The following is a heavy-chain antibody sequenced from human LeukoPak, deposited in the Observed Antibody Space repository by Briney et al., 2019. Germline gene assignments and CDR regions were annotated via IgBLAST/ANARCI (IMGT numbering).Heavy chain of an antibody. V-gene: IGHV3-48*03. J-gene: IGHJ5*02. CDR2: ISCSGSNI. CDR3: GRDQRVWFDP. CDR1: GFTFSNYE. Sequence: PGGSLRLSCGVSGFTFSNYEVNWVRQAPGWGVGWVSYISCSGSNIYYADSLKRRFTISRDNAKNSLYLQMNSLRAEDTAVYYCGRDQRVWFDPWGQGTLVTVSS.